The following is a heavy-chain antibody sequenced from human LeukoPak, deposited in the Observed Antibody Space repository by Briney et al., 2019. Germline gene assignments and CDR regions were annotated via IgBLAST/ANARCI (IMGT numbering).Heavy chain of an antibody. CDR3: AKALGSTCLDY. CDR1: GFTFSGYG. V-gene: IGHV3-30*18. J-gene: IGHJ4*02. CDR2: ISYDGSIK. Sequence: GRSLRLSCAASGFTFSGYGIHWVRQAPGKGLEWVAFISYDGSIKYYVDSVKGRFTISRDNSENTLYLQVNSLRVEDTAFYYCAKALGSTCLDYWGQGTLVTVSS. D-gene: IGHD6-13*01.